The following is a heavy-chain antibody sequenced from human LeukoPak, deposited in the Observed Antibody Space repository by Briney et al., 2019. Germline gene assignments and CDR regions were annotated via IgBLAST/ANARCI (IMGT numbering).Heavy chain of an antibody. Sequence: PGGSLRLSCAASGFTFNNYAMNWVRPAPGKGLEWVSVISGSGGTTYYADSVKGRFTISRDSSKNTLYLQMNSLRAEDTAVYYCAKVSGGGLYYDGMDVWGQGTTVTVSS. J-gene: IGHJ6*02. CDR2: ISGSGGTT. CDR1: GFTFNNYA. D-gene: IGHD1-14*01. V-gene: IGHV3-23*01. CDR3: AKVSGGGLYYDGMDV.